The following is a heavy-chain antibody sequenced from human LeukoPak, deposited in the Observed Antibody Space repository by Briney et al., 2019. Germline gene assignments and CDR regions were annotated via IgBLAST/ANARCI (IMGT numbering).Heavy chain of an antibody. Sequence: GGSLRLSCAASGFTFSSYAMSWVRQAPGKGLEWVSSVSGYGSSTYYADSVKGRFTISRDNAKNSLYLQMNSLRAEDTAVYYCARYTGYSYGYYFDYWGQGTLVTVSS. V-gene: IGHV3-23*01. CDR1: GFTFSSYA. J-gene: IGHJ4*02. CDR2: VSGYGSST. D-gene: IGHD5-18*01. CDR3: ARYTGYSYGYYFDY.